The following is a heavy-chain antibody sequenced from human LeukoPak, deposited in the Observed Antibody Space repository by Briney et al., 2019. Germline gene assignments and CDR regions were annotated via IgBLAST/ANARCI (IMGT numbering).Heavy chain of an antibody. J-gene: IGHJ4*02. CDR1: GGSISSSSGY. CDR3: ARAEGITMIVVIITN. Sequence: SETLSLTCTVSGGSISSSSGYWGWIRQPPGKGLEWIGSIHYSGSTYYNPSLKSRVTISVDTSKNQFSLKLSSVTAADTAVYYCARAEGITMIVVIITNWGRGTLVTVSS. V-gene: IGHV4-39*07. CDR2: IHYSGST. D-gene: IGHD3-22*01.